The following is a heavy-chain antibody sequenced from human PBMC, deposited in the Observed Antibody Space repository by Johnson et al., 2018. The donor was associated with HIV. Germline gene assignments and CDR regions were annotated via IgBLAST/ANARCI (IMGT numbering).Heavy chain of an antibody. CDR2: IGTAGDP. CDR3: SRAVYSSSSSCAFDI. CDR1: GFTFSSYD. J-gene: IGHJ3*02. Sequence: VQLVESGGGLVQPGGSLRLSCAASGFTFSSYDMHWVRQATGKGLELVSAIGTAGDPSYPGSVKGRFTISRDNAKNTLYLQMNSQRAEDTAVYYCSRAVYSSSSSCAFDIWGQGTMVTVSS. V-gene: IGHV3-13*05. D-gene: IGHD6-6*01.